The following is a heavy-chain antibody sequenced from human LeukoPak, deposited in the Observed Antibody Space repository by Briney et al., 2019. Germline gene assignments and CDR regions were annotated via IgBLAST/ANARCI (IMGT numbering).Heavy chain of an antibody. CDR2: ISGSGGET. J-gene: IGHJ5*02. V-gene: IGHV3-23*01. CDR1: GFTFSSYA. D-gene: IGHD6-19*01. CDR3: VKGGKGNGWYWFDP. Sequence: GGSLRLSCAASGFTFSSYAMSWVCQAPGKGLEWVSSISGSGGETNYADSVKGRFTISRDNSKNTLHLQMNSLRAEDTAVYYCVKGGKGNGWYWFDPWGQGTLVTVSS.